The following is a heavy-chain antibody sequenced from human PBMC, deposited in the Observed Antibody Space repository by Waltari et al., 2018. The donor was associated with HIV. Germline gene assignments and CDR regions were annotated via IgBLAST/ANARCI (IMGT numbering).Heavy chain of an antibody. CDR3: ARTTLEGYYMDV. D-gene: IGHD1-1*01. J-gene: IGHJ6*02. CDR2: INHSGST. V-gene: IGHV4-34*01. CDR1: GGSFSGYY. Sequence: QVQLQQWGAGLLKPSETLSLTCAVYGGSFSGYYWSWIRQPPGKGLEWIGEINHSGSTNYNPSLKSRVTISVDTSKNQFSLKLSSVTAADTAVYYCARTTLEGYYMDVWGQGTTVTVSS.